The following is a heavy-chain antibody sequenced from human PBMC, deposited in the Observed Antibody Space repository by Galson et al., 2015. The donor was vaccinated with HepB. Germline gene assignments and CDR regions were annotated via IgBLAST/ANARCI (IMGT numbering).Heavy chain of an antibody. D-gene: IGHD2-15*01. J-gene: IGHJ6*02. CDR1: GYRFSMYW. Sequence: QSGAEVKKPGESLKISCEGSGYRFSMYWIGWVRQMPGRGLEWMGSIYPSASETRYSPSFQGQVTISADKSTSTAYLQWSSLKASDTAMYYCARRQIYGSGLYSMDVWGQGTTVTVSS. V-gene: IGHV5-51*01. CDR2: IYPSASET. CDR3: ARRQIYGSGLYSMDV.